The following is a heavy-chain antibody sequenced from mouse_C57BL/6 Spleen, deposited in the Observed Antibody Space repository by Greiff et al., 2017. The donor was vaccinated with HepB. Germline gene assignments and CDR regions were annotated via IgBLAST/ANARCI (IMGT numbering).Heavy chain of an antibody. CDR3: ARGDGSSVWYFDV. Sequence: EVQLVESGGGLVKPGGSLKLSCAASGFTFSDYGMHWVRQAPEKGLEWVAYISSGSSTIYYADTVKGRFTISRDNAKNTLFMQMTSLRSEDTAMYYCARGDGSSVWYFDVWGTGTTVTDSS. D-gene: IGHD1-1*01. CDR1: GFTFSDYG. J-gene: IGHJ1*03. CDR2: ISSGSSTI. V-gene: IGHV5-17*01.